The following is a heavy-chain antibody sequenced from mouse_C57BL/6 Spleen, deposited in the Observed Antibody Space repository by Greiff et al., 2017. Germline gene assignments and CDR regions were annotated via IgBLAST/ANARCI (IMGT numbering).Heavy chain of an antibody. V-gene: IGHV1-59*01. J-gene: IGHJ2*01. CDR3: ARSKATVVAR. CDR2: IDPSDSYT. CDR1: GYTFTSYW. D-gene: IGHD1-1*01. Sequence: VKLQQPGAELVRPGTSVKLSCKASGYTFTSYWMHWVKQRPGQGLEWIGVIDPSDSYTNYNQKFKGKATLTVDTSSSTAYMQLSSLTSEDSAVYYCARSKATVVARWGQGTTLTVSS.